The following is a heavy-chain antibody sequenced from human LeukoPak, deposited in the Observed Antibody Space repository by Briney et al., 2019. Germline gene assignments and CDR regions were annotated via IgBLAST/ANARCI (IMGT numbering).Heavy chain of an antibody. CDR2: IIPILGIA. Sequence: SVKVSCKASGGTFSSYTISWVRQAPGQGLEWMGRIIPILGIANYAQKFQGRVTITADKSTSTAYMELSSLRSEDTAVYYCARGHYHDSSGHDSAAEYFQHWGQGTLVTVSS. CDR1: GGTFSSYT. CDR3: ARGHYHDSSGHDSAAEYFQH. D-gene: IGHD3-22*01. V-gene: IGHV1-69*02. J-gene: IGHJ1*01.